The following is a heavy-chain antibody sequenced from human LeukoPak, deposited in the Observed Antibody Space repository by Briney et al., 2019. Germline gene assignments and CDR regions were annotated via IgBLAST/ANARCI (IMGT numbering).Heavy chain of an antibody. D-gene: IGHD1-26*01. Sequence: ASVKVSCKASGYTFTSYYMQWVRQAPGQGMEWMGIINPSGGSTRYAQKFQGRGKITRDTATSTVYMKLSSLRSEDTAVYYCARDDSGSHIDYWGQGTLVTVSS. V-gene: IGHV1-46*03. CDR1: GYTFTSYY. J-gene: IGHJ4*02. CDR2: INPSGGST. CDR3: ARDDSGSHIDY.